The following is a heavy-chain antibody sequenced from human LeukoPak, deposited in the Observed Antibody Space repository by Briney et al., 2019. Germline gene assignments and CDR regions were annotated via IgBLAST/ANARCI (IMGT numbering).Heavy chain of an antibody. J-gene: IGHJ4*02. Sequence: GGSLRLSCAASGFIFSNYEMNWVRQAPGKGLEWISYISSGSSAIFYADSVKGRFTISRDNAKNSLYLQMNSLRAEDTALYHCARRRRGGSGSYEGYYFDYWGQGTLVTVSS. CDR1: GFIFSNYE. V-gene: IGHV3-48*03. CDR2: ISSGSSAI. CDR3: ARRRRGGSGSYEGYYFDY. D-gene: IGHD3-10*01.